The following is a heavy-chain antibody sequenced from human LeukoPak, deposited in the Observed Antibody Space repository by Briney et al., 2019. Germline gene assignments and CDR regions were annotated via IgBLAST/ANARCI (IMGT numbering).Heavy chain of an antibody. Sequence: PVASVKVSCTASGYTFTGYYMHWVRQAPGQGLEWMGWINPNSGSTNYAQKFQGRVTITRDTSISTAYMELSRLRSDDTAVYYCARIPLGSDDFWSGYYGSREAWSDPWGQGTLVTVSS. D-gene: IGHD3-3*01. V-gene: IGHV1-2*02. CDR2: INPNSGST. CDR3: ARIPLGSDDFWSGYYGSREAWSDP. CDR1: GYTFTGYY. J-gene: IGHJ5*02.